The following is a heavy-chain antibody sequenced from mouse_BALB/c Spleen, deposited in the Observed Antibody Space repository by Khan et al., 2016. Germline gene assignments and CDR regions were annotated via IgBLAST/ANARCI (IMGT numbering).Heavy chain of an antibody. J-gene: IGHJ3*01. CDR2: IDPENGNT. V-gene: IGHV14-1*02. CDR3: ARGGEFAY. Sequence: VQLQQSGAELVRPGALVKLSCKASGFNIKDYYMHWVKQRPEQGLEWIGWIDPENGNTIYDPKFQGKASITADTSSNTAYLQLSSLTSEDTAVYYCARGGEFAYWGQGTLVTVSA. CDR1: GFNIKDYY.